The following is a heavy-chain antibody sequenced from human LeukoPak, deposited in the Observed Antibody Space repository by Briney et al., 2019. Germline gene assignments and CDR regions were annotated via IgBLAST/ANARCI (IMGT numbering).Heavy chain of an antibody. Sequence: AGGSLRLSCAASGFTFSTYNMNWVRQAPGKGLEWLSFITDTGGVQYADSVKGRFTISRDNAKKSLYLQMNSLRAEDTAVYYCARDPDFWSGYYKVAWFDPWGQGTPVTVSS. V-gene: IGHV3-48*01. J-gene: IGHJ5*02. D-gene: IGHD3-3*01. CDR2: ITDTGGV. CDR1: GFTFSTYN. CDR3: ARDPDFWSGYYKVAWFDP.